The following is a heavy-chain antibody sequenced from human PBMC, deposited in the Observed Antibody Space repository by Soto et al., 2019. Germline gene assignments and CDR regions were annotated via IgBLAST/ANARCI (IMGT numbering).Heavy chain of an antibody. CDR2: INAGNGNT. CDR3: AREGRITIFGVVNDAFDI. CDR1: GYTFTSYA. D-gene: IGHD3-3*01. V-gene: IGHV1-3*01. Sequence: ASVKVSCKASGYTFTSYAMHWVRQAPGQRLEWMRWINAGNGNTKYSQKFQGRVTITRDTSASTAYMELSSLRSEDTAVYYCAREGRITIFGVVNDAFDIWGQGTMVTV. J-gene: IGHJ3*02.